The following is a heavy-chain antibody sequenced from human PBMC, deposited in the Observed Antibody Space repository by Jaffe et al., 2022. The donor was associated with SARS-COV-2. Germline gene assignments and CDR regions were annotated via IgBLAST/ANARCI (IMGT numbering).Heavy chain of an antibody. CDR2: IIPILGIA. Sequence: QVQLVQSGAEVKKPGSSVKVSCKASGGTFSSYAISWVRQAPGQGLEWMGRIIPILGIANSAQKFQGRVTITADKSTSTAYMELSSLRSEDTAVYYCARDRDYYDSSGPNAFDIWGQGTMVTVSS. CDR1: GGTFSSYA. V-gene: IGHV1-69*04. D-gene: IGHD3-22*01. J-gene: IGHJ3*02. CDR3: ARDRDYYDSSGPNAFDI.